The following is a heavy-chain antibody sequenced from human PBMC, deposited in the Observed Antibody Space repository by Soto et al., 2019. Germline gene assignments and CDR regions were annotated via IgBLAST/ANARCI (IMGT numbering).Heavy chain of an antibody. D-gene: IGHD3-3*01. V-gene: IGHV4-59*01. CDR3: ASLNYAFWSGYSHYAEYFQH. Sequence: PSETLSLTCTVSGGSITSYYWSWIRQPPGKGLEWIGYIYYSGSTNYNPSLKSRVTISVDTSKNQFSLKLSSVTAADTAVYYCASLNYAFWSGYSHYAEYFQHWGQGTLVTVSS. CDR2: IYYSGST. J-gene: IGHJ1*01. CDR1: GGSITSYY.